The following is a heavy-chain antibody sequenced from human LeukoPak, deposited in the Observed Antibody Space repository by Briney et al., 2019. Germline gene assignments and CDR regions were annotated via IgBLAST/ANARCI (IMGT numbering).Heavy chain of an antibody. CDR2: ISGSGGST. CDR1: GFTFSSYS. J-gene: IGHJ6*02. CDR3: AKDEWIVGYYYYYGMDV. Sequence: GGSLRLSCAASGFTFSSYSMNWVRQAPGKGLEWVSAISGSGGSTYYADSVKGRFTISRDNSKNTLYLQMNSLRAEDTAVYYCAKDEWIVGYYYYYGMDVWGQGTTVTVSS. D-gene: IGHD1-26*01. V-gene: IGHV3-23*01.